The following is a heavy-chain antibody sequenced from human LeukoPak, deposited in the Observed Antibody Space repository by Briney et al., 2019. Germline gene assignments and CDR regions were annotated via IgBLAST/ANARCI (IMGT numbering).Heavy chain of an antibody. J-gene: IGHJ6*03. Sequence: PSETLSLTCAVYGGFFSNYYWSWIRQPPGKGLEWIGEINDSGRINYNPSLMSRVTVSVDTSKNQFSLRLTSVTATDTAVYYCARRWNYGRNYYIDVWGKGATVSVSS. CDR2: INDSGRI. V-gene: IGHV4-34*01. D-gene: IGHD1-7*01. CDR3: ARRWNYGRNYYIDV. CDR1: GGFFSNYY.